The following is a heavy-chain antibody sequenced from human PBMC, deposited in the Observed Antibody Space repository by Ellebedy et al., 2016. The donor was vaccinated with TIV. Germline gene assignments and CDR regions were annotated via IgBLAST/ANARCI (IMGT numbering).Heavy chain of an antibody. D-gene: IGHD3-22*01. Sequence: ASVKVSCKASGYTFTSYFLYWVRQAPGQGLEWMGIINPTSGNSNFAQKFQGRVTVTRDTSTSTVYMELSSLRSEDTAVYYCARGDNYFYDSSGYYYSYWGQGTLVTVSS. V-gene: IGHV1-46*01. CDR1: GYTFTSYF. CDR3: ARGDNYFYDSSGYYYSY. J-gene: IGHJ4*02. CDR2: INPTSGNS.